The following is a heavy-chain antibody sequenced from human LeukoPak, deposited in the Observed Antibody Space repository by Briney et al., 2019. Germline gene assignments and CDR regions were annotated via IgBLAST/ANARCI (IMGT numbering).Heavy chain of an antibody. Sequence: APVKLSCKASGATFSTYAISWVRQAPGHRLEWMGRILPLLDISDYAQKFQGRVTITADKSTSIAYMELSSLRSEDTAVYYCASGEACSSNSCTLDYWGQGTLVTVSS. CDR3: ASGEACSSNSCTLDY. J-gene: IGHJ4*02. D-gene: IGHD2-2*01. CDR1: GATFSTYA. V-gene: IGHV1-69*04. CDR2: ILPLLDIS.